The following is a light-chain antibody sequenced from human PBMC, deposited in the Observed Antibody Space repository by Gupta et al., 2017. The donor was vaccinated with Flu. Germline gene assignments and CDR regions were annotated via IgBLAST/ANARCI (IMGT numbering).Light chain of an antibody. CDR3: QQSYDNPRWT. CDR1: QSISKY. CDR2: GAS. V-gene: IGKV1-39*01. J-gene: IGKJ1*01. Sequence: SSLSASIGDRVIITCRASQSISKYLNWYQQKPGKVPKLLIYGASSWQSGVPSRFSGSGSGTDFTLTISTRQPEDFATYFCQQSYDNPRWTFGQGTKVDIK.